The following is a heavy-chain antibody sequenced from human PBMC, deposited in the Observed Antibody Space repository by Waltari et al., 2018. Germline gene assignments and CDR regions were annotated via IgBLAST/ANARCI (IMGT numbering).Heavy chain of an antibody. CDR3: AGDKYSSSSRRRFDR. Sequence: VQLQESGPGLVKPSETLSLTCPVSGGSISRYYWSWIWQPPGKGLEWIGYIYYSGSTNYNPFLKSRATISADTSKNQCSLKLSSEPAADRAVYDWAGDKYSSSSRRRFDRWGRGTLVTVSS. V-gene: IGHV4-59*01. J-gene: IGHJ2*01. D-gene: IGHD6-6*01. CDR1: GGSISRYY. CDR2: IYYSGST.